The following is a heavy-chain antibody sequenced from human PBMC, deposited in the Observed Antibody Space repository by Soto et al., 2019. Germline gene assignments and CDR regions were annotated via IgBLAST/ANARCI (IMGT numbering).Heavy chain of an antibody. D-gene: IGHD5-12*01. V-gene: IGHV4-39*01. CDR2: IYYSGST. CDR1: GGSISISSYY. CDR3: ARIRYSCYDLFGWFDP. J-gene: IGHJ5*02. Sequence: PSDTLSLTCTVSGGSISISSYYWGWILHPPGKGLEWIGSIYYSGSTYYNPSLKSRVTISVDTSKNQFSLKLSSVTAADTAVYYCARIRYSCYDLFGWFDPWGQGTLVTVSS.